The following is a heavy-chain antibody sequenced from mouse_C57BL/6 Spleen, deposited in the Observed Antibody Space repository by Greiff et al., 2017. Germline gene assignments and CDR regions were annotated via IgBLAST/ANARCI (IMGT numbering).Heavy chain of an antibody. J-gene: IGHJ1*03. CDR3: ARNWVLYYSGSSYGDFDV. Sequence: VKLLESGPGLVQPSQSLSITCTVSGFSLTSYGVHWVRQSPGTGLEWLGVIWSGGSADYNAAFISSLSISKDNSKSQVFFHMNSLHAYDTATYYCARNWVLYYSGSSYGDFDVWGTGTTVTVSS. D-gene: IGHD1-1*01. V-gene: IGHV2-2*01. CDR1: GFSLTSYG. CDR2: IWSGGSA.